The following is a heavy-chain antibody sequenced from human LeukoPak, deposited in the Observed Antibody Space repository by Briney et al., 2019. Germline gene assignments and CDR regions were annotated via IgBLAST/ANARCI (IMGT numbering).Heavy chain of an antibody. V-gene: IGHV1-2*06. CDR1: GYTFTGYY. J-gene: IGHJ4*02. CDR2: INPNSGGT. Sequence: PGASVTVSCKASGYTFTGYYMHWVRQAPGQGLEWMGRINPNSGGTNYAQKLQGRVTMTTDTSTSTAYMELRSLRSDDTAVYYCARDYDSSGYYSYWGQGTLVTVSS. CDR3: ARDYDSSGYYSY. D-gene: IGHD3-22*01.